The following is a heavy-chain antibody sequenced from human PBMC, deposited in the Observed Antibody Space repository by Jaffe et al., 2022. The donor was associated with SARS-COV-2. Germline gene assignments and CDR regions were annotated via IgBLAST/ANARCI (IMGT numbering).Heavy chain of an antibody. CDR3: AREGELAAGGNGYFDY. J-gene: IGHJ4*02. Sequence: EVQLVESGGGLVQPGGSLRLSCAASGFTFSSYWMSWVRQAPGKGLEWVANIKQDGSEKYYVDSVKGRFTISRDNAKNSLYLQMNSLRAEDTAVYYCAREGELAAGGNGYFDYWGQGTLVTVSS. CDR2: IKQDGSEK. V-gene: IGHV3-7*01. D-gene: IGHD6-13*01. CDR1: GFTFSSYW.